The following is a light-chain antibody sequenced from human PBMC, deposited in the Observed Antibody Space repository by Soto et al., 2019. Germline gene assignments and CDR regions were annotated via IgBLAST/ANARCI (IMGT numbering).Light chain of an antibody. CDR2: GAS. CDR1: QTVSSNY. Sequence: DIVMTQSPLSLPVTPGEPSSISCRFSQTVSSNYLAWCQQRPGQAPRLLIYGASTRAAGIPDRFSGSGSGTDFTLTITRLEPEDSAVYFCQQYTGPPTTFGQGTRLEIK. V-gene: IGKV3-20*01. J-gene: IGKJ5*01. CDR3: QQYTGPPTT.